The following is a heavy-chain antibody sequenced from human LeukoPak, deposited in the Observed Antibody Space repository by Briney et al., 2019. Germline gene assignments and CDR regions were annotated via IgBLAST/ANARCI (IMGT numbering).Heavy chain of an antibody. Sequence: RPGGSLRLSCAASGFTLSDYAMSWVRQAPGRGLEWVSAISGSGGSTYYADSVKGRFAISRDNSKNTLYLQMNSLRAEDTAVYYCAKDLYSFAYWGQGTLVTVSS. CDR2: ISGSGGST. CDR1: GFTLSDYA. CDR3: AKDLYSFAY. J-gene: IGHJ4*02. V-gene: IGHV3-23*01. D-gene: IGHD5-12*01.